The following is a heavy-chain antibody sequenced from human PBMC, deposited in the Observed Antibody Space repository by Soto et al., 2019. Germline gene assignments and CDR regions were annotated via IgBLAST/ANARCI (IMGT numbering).Heavy chain of an antibody. Sequence: VGSLRLSCAASGFTFSSYSMNWVRQAPGKGLEWVSSISSSSSYIYYADSVKGRFTISRDNAENSLYLQMNSLRAEDTAVYYCTASRAVARFDYWGQGTLVTVSS. CDR1: GFTFSSYS. D-gene: IGHD6-19*01. J-gene: IGHJ4*02. CDR2: ISSSSSYI. V-gene: IGHV3-21*01. CDR3: TASRAVARFDY.